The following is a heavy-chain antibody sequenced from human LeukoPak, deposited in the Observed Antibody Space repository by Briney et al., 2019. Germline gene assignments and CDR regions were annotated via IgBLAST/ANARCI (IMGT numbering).Heavy chain of an antibody. V-gene: IGHV3-21*01. J-gene: IGHJ6*04. Sequence: PGGSLRLSCAASGFIFNNYNINWVCQAPGKGLEWVSSISSSRSYIYYADSVKGRFTISRDNAKNSLYLQMNSLRAEDTAVYYCAELGITMIGGVWGKGTTVTISS. CDR3: AELGITMIGGV. CDR1: GFIFNNYN. CDR2: ISSSRSYI. D-gene: IGHD3-10*02.